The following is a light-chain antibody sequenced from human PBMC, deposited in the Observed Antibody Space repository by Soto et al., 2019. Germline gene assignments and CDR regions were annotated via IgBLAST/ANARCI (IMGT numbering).Light chain of an antibody. Sequence: DIQMTQSPSTLSASVGDRVTITCRASQSISSWLAWYQQKPGKAPKLLIYDASSLESGVPSRFSGSGSGTESTLTISSLQPDDFATYYCQQYNSYRTFGQGTKV. CDR3: QQYNSYRT. V-gene: IGKV1-5*01. J-gene: IGKJ1*01. CDR2: DAS. CDR1: QSISSW.